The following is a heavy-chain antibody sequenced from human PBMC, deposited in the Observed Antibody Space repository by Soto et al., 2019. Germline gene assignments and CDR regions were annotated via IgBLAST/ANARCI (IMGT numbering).Heavy chain of an antibody. J-gene: IGHJ5*02. Sequence: QVQLVQSGAEVKKPGASVKVSCKASGYTFTSYYMHWVRQAPGQGLEWMGIINPSGGSTSYAQKFKGRVIMTRDTSTSTVYMELSSLRSEDTAVYYCARDNKRGHSYGYAWFDPWGQGTLVTVSS. V-gene: IGHV1-46*01. CDR1: GYTFTSYY. D-gene: IGHD5-18*01. CDR2: INPSGGST. CDR3: ARDNKRGHSYGYAWFDP.